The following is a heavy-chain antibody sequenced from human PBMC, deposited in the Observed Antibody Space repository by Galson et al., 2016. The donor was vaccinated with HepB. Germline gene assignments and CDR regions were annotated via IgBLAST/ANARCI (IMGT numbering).Heavy chain of an antibody. D-gene: IGHD6-13*01. CDR2: TYYRSNKWFN. CDR3: ARATRPNEFSSSWDFDY. J-gene: IGHJ4*02. CDR1: GDSVSSNSAT. Sequence: CAISGDSVSSNSATWNWIRQSPSRGLEWLGRTYYRSNKWFNDYAVSVKSRISINADTFKNQLSLQLNSATPEDTAVYYCARATRPNEFSSSWDFDYWGQGTLVTVSS. V-gene: IGHV6-1*01.